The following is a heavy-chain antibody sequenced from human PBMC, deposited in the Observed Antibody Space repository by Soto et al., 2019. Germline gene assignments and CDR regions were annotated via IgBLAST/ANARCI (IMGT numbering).Heavy chain of an antibody. CDR3: ARGRRRWLQFDY. CDR2: MNPNSGNT. V-gene: IGHV1-8*01. Sequence: ASVKVSCKASGYTFTSYDINWVRQATGQGLEWMGWMNPNSGNTGYAQKFQGRVTMTRNTSISTAYMELSSLRSEDTAVYYCARGRRRWLQFDYSGQGTLVTVSS. J-gene: IGHJ4*02. CDR1: GYTFTSYD. D-gene: IGHD5-12*01.